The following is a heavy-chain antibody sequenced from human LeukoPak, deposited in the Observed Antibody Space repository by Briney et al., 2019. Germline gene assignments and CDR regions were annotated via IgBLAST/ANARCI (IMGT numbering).Heavy chain of an antibody. CDR2: IDPSDSYT. CDR1: GYSFTNYW. CDR3: ASSSPGGP. D-gene: IGHD6-13*01. J-gene: IGHJ5*02. Sequence: GESLKISCKGSGYSFTNYWIAWVRQMPGKGLEWMGRIDPSDSYTNYSPSFQGHVTISLDRSISTAYLQWSSLKASDTAIYYCASSSPGGPWGQGTLVTVSS. V-gene: IGHV5-10-1*01.